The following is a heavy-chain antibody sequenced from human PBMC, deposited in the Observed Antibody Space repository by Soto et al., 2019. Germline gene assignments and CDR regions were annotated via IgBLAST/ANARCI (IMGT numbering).Heavy chain of an antibody. CDR1: GDSINSDNYY. D-gene: IGHD6-13*01. CDR2: IYYRGST. J-gene: IGHJ4*02. CDR3: ARGVAAAVYAY. Sequence: PSETLSLTCSVSGDSINSDNYYWGWIRQPPGKGLEWIGSIYYRGSTYYNPSLKTRVTISLDKSKNQFSLKLSSVTAADTAVYYCARGVAAAVYAYWGQGTLVTVSS. V-gene: IGHV4-39*01.